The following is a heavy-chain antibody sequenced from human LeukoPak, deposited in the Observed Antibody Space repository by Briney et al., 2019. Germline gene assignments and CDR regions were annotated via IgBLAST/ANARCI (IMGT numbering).Heavy chain of an antibody. D-gene: IGHD6-13*01. V-gene: IGHV3-30*02. CDR1: GFTFSSYG. CDR3: AKDRYSSSWYYFDY. CDR2: IRYDGGNK. J-gene: IGHJ4*02. Sequence: GGSLRLSCAASGFTFSSYGMHWVRQAPGKGLEWVAFIRYDGGNKYYADSVKGRLTISRDNSKNTLYLQMNSLRAEDTAVYYCAKDRYSSSWYYFDYWGQGTLVTVSS.